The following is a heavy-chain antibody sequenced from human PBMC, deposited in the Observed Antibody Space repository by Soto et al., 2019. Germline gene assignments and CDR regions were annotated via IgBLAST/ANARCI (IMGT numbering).Heavy chain of an antibody. CDR1: GGTFSSYA. CDR2: IIPIFGTA. J-gene: IGHJ3*02. CDR3: ASMITFGGVIVRPFDAFDI. Sequence: SVKVSCKASGGTFSSYAISWVRQAPGQGLEWMGGIIPIFGTANYAQKFQGRVTITADESTSTAYMELSSLRSEDTAVYYCASMITFGGVIVRPFDAFDIWGQGTMVTVSS. D-gene: IGHD3-16*02. V-gene: IGHV1-69*13.